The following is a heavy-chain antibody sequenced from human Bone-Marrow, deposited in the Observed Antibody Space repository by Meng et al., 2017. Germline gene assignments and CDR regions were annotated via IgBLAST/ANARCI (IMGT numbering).Heavy chain of an antibody. V-gene: IGHV3-7*01. CDR3: ARDNADGFYDYVWGSYRYVYWDY. Sequence: GESLKISCAASGFTFSSYWMSWVRQAPGKGLEWVANIKQDGSEKYYVDSVKGRFTISRDNAKNSLYLQMNSLRAEDTAVYYCARDNADGFYDYVWGSYRYVYWDYGGQGTLVTVSS. D-gene: IGHD3-16*02. J-gene: IGHJ4*02. CDR1: GFTFSSYW. CDR2: IKQDGSEK.